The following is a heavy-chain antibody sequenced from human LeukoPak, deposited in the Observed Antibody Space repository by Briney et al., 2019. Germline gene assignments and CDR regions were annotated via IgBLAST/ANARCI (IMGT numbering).Heavy chain of an antibody. Sequence: GGSLRLSCAASGFTFSSYGMHWVRQAPGKGLEWVAFIRYDGSNKYYADSVKGRFTISRDNSKNTSYLQMNSLRAEDTAVYYCAKGVITFGGVIAPWGQGTLVTVSS. J-gene: IGHJ5*02. CDR2: IRYDGSNK. D-gene: IGHD3-16*01. V-gene: IGHV3-30*02. CDR3: AKGVITFGGVIAP. CDR1: GFTFSSYG.